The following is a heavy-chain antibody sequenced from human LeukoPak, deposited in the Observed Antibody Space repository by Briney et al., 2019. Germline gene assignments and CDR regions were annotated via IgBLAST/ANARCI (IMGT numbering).Heavy chain of an antibody. J-gene: IGHJ5*02. V-gene: IGHV4-34*01. CDR3: ATKPLYDFWSGYQNWFDP. D-gene: IGHD3-3*01. CDR2: INHSGST. Sequence: SETLSLTCAVYGGSFSGYYWSWIRQPLGKGLEWIGEINHSGSTNYNPSLKSRVTISVDTSKNQFSLKLSSVTAADTAVYYCATKPLYDFWSGYQNWFDPWGQGTLVTVSS. CDR1: GGSFSGYY.